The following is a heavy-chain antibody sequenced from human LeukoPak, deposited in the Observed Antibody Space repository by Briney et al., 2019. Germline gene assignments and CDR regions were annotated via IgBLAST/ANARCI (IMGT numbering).Heavy chain of an antibody. Sequence: GGSLRLSCAASGFTVSSNYMSWVRQAPGKGLEWVSVIYSGGSTYYADSEKGRFTISRDNSKNTLYLQMNSLRAEDTAVYYCAREAVAGTGGDYWGQGTLVTVSS. CDR3: AREAVAGTGGDY. CDR1: GFTVSSNY. V-gene: IGHV3-53*01. J-gene: IGHJ4*02. D-gene: IGHD6-19*01. CDR2: IYSGGST.